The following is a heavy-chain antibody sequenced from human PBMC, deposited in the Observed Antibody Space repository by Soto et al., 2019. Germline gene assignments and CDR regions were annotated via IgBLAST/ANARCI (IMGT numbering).Heavy chain of an antibody. CDR2: IYYSGST. Sequence: QVQLQESGPGLVKPSQTLSLTCTVSGGSISSGDYYWSWIRQPPGKGLEWIGYIYYSGSTYYNPSLNSRVTISVDTSKNQFSLKLSSVTAADTAVYYCARGTGYSSSWYWFDPWGQGTLVTVSS. V-gene: IGHV4-30-4*01. J-gene: IGHJ5*02. D-gene: IGHD6-13*01. CDR1: GGSISSGDYY. CDR3: ARGTGYSSSWYWFDP.